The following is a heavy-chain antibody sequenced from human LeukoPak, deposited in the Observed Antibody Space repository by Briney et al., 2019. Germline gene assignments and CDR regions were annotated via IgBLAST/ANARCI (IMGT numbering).Heavy chain of an antibody. CDR2: MNPNSGNT. V-gene: IGHV1-8*03. Sequence: GASVKVSCKASGYTFTSYDINWVRQATGQGLEWMGWMNPNSGNTGYAQKFQGRVTITRNTSISTAYMELSSLRSEDTAVYYCARAQGALTYSWFDPWGQGTLVTVSS. CDR1: GYTFTSYD. CDR3: ARAQGALTYSWFDP. J-gene: IGHJ5*02. D-gene: IGHD4/OR15-4a*01.